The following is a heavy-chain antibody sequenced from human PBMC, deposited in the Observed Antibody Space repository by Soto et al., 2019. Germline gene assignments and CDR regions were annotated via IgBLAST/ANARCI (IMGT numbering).Heavy chain of an antibody. CDR1: GFTFSSYG. D-gene: IGHD4-17*01. Sequence: QVQLVESGGGVVQPGRSLRLSCAASGFTFSSYGMHWVRQAPGKGLEWVAVISYDGSNKYYADSVKGRFTISRDNSKNTLYLKMNSLRAEDTAVYYCAKDHDYGDYGFLDYWGQGTLVTVSS. V-gene: IGHV3-30*18. CDR2: ISYDGSNK. CDR3: AKDHDYGDYGFLDY. J-gene: IGHJ4*02.